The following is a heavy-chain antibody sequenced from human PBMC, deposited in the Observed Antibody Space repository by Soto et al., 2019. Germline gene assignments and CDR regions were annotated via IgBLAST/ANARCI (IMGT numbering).Heavy chain of an antibody. J-gene: IGHJ6*02. CDR3: AKGNTIDV. CDR2: IKQDGSEQ. D-gene: IGHD6-13*01. V-gene: IGHV3-7*01. Sequence: EVQLVESGGGLVQPGGALRLSCAASGFIFSNEWMTWVRQTPGKGLECVANIKQDGSEQYYVDSVKGRFTISRDNAKNSLHLQMNSLIAGDAAVYYCAKGNTIDVWGQGTTVTVSS. CDR1: GFIFSNEW.